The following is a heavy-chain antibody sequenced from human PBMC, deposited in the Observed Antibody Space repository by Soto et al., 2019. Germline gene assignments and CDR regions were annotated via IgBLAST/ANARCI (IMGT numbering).Heavy chain of an antibody. J-gene: IGHJ5*02. CDR2: IFWDDDT. Sequence: QITLRESGPTLVKPTQTLTLTCNFSVFSLSTSGLGVGWIRQSQGKAVTWLALIFWDDDTRHSPSLKRRVTTTQEPAINHVALTMANMDPVEPATHYCVKSRSLGHQRVGNDCFWASWGQGTLVTVPS. CDR1: VFSLSTSGLG. V-gene: IGHV2-5*02. D-gene: IGHD3-3*01. CDR3: VKSRSLGHQRVGNDCFWAS.